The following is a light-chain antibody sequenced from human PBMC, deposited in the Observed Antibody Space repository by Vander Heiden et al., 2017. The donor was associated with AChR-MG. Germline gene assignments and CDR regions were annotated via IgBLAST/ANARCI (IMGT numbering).Light chain of an antibody. J-gene: IGLJ2*01. Sequence: QSALTQPASVSGSPGQSITISCTGTSSDVGSYNLVSWYQQHPGKVPKRIMYEVNKRPSGASNRFSGSKSGNTASLTISGLQAEDEADDDCCSYAGGTTVVFGGGTRLTVL. CDR3: CSYAGGTTVV. CDR2: EVN. CDR1: SSDVGSYNL. V-gene: IGLV2-23*02.